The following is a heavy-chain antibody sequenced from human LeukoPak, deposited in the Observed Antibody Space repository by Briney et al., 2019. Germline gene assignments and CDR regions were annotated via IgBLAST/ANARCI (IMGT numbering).Heavy chain of an antibody. D-gene: IGHD6-19*01. CDR2: INHSGST. CDR1: GGSFSDYY. CDR3: AREYSWLARYFDF. V-gene: IGHV4-34*01. Sequence: PSETLSLTCAVYGGSFSDYYWSWIRQPPGKGLEWIGEINHSGSTNYNPSLKSRVTISVDTSKNQFSLKLSSVTAADTAVYYCAREYSWLARYFDFWGRGTLVTVSS. J-gene: IGHJ2*01.